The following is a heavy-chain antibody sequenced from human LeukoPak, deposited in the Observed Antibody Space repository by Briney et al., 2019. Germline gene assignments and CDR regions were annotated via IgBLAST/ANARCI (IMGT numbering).Heavy chain of an antibody. D-gene: IGHD6-13*01. J-gene: IGHJ4*02. V-gene: IGHV3-48*01. CDR1: GFSFSSYS. CDR2: ISSSSSTI. CDR3: AREMTGYTSSAVGY. Sequence: GGSLRLSCAASGFSFSSYSMNWVRQAPGEGLEWVSYISSSSSTIYYADYVKGRFTISRDTANNSLYLQMNSLRVEDTAVYYCAREMTGYTSSAVGYWGQGTLVTVSS.